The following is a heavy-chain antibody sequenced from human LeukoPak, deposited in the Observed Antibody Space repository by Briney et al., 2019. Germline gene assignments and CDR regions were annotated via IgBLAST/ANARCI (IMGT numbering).Heavy chain of an antibody. J-gene: IGHJ4*02. Sequence: PGRSLRLSCAASGFTFSSYAMHWVRQAPGKGLEWVAVISYDGSNKYYADSVKGRFTISRDNSKNTLYLQMNGLRAEDTAMYYCARGARSYTYYFDYWGQGTLVTVSS. CDR2: ISYDGSNK. CDR3: ARGARSYTYYFDY. V-gene: IGHV3-30*14. D-gene: IGHD1-26*01. CDR1: GFTFSSYA.